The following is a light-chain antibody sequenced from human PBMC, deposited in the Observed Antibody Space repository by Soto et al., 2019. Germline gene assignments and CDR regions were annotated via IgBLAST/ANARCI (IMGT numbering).Light chain of an antibody. Sequence: QSALTQPASVSGSPGQSITISCTGTSSDVGRYNYVSWYQQHPGNAPKLMIFEVTDRPSGVSNRFSGSKSGNTASLTISGLQAEDEADYYCSSYTSSSTWVFGGGPQLTVL. V-gene: IGLV2-14*01. CDR2: EVT. CDR1: SSDVGRYNY. J-gene: IGLJ3*02. CDR3: SSYTSSSTWV.